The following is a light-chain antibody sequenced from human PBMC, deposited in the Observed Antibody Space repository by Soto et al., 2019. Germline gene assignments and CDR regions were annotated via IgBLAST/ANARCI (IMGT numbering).Light chain of an antibody. Sequence: DIQFTHSPYSLSASLGYIFTITCRASQSISSWLAWYQQKPGKAPKLLIYAASSLQSGVPSRFSGSGSETDFTLTISSLQPEDFATYYCQHSTTWPFGQGTKVDIK. CDR2: AAS. CDR1: QSISSW. CDR3: QHSTTWP. J-gene: IGKJ1*01. V-gene: IGKV1-39*01.